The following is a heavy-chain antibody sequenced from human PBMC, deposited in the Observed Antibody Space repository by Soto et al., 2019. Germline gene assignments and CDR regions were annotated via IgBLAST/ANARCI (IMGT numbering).Heavy chain of an antibody. J-gene: IGHJ6*02. CDR3: ARDESYGSGSYQYYYYYYGMDV. CDR1: GYTFTGYY. Sequence: QVQLVQSGAEVKKPGASVKVSCKASGYTFTGYYMHWVRQAPGQGLEWMGWINPNSGGTNYAQKFQGRVTMTRDTSISTAYMELSRLRSDDTAVYYCARDESYGSGSYQYYYYYYGMDVWGQGTTVTVSS. V-gene: IGHV1-2*02. D-gene: IGHD3-10*01. CDR2: INPNSGGT.